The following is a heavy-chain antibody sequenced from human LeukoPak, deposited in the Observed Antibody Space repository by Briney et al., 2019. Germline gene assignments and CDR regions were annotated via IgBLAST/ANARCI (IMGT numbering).Heavy chain of an antibody. CDR2: IYDSGST. CDR3: ARGGTPHHFDY. Sequence: SETLSLTCTVSGDSISSYYWSWIRQPPGKGLEWIGHIYDSGSTNYNPSLKSRVTISGDTSKNQFSLKLSSVTAADTAVYYCARGGTPHHFDYWGQGTLVTVSS. J-gene: IGHJ4*02. V-gene: IGHV4-59*01. CDR1: GDSISSYY.